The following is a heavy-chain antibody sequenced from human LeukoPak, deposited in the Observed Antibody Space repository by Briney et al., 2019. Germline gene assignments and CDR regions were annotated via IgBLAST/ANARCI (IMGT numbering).Heavy chain of an antibody. CDR1: GYSISSDYY. CDR2: IFHNGNT. J-gene: IGHJ4*02. V-gene: IGHV4-38-2*02. CDR3: ARLAVAGVFDY. Sequence: SETLSLTCTVSGYSISSDYYWGWIRQPPGKGLEWIGNIFHNGNTYYNPSLKSRVTMSIDTSKNQFSLKLSSVTAADTAVYYCARLAVAGVFDYWGQGTLVTVSS. D-gene: IGHD6-19*01.